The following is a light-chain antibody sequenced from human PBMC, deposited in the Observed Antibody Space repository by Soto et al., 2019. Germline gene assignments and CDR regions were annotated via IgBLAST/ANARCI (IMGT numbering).Light chain of an antibody. V-gene: IGLV2-14*01. CDR1: SSDVGGYNY. CDR3: SSYTSSSTPPYL. CDR2: DVS. J-gene: IGLJ1*01. Sequence: QPVLTQPASVSGSHGQSITITCTETSSDVGGYNYVSWYQQHPGKAPKLMIYDVSNRPSGVSNRFSGSKSGNTASLTISGLQAEDEADYYCSSYTSSSTPPYLFGPGTKATVL.